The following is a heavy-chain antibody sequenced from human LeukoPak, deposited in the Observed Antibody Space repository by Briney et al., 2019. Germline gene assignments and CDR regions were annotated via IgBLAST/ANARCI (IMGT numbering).Heavy chain of an antibody. Sequence: GGSLRLSCAASGFTFSSHWMTWVRLAPGRGLEWVAHIKQGGNTKHYVGSVKGRFTISRDDAQNTLYLQMNSLRDDDTAVYYCVRGPSFGDFVDYLDSWGQGTRVTVSS. V-gene: IGHV3-7*01. CDR1: GFTFSSHW. CDR3: VRGPSFGDFVDYLDS. J-gene: IGHJ4*02. D-gene: IGHD4-17*01. CDR2: IKQGGNTK.